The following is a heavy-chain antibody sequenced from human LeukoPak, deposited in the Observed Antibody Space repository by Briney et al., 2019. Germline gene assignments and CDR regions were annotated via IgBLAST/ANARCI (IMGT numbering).Heavy chain of an antibody. V-gene: IGHV1-69*04. CDR1: GGTFSSYA. CDR3: ARGRRQANWFDP. J-gene: IGHJ5*02. D-gene: IGHD6-6*01. Sequence: SVKVSCKASGGTFSSYAISWVRQAPGQGLEWMGRIIPILGIANYAQKFQGRVTITADKSTSTAYMELSSLRSDDTAVYYCARGRRQANWFDPWGQGTLVTVSS. CDR2: IIPILGIA.